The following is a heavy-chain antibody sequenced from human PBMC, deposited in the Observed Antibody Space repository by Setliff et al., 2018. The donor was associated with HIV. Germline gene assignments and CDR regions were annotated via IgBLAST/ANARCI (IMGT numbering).Heavy chain of an antibody. J-gene: IGHJ3*02. D-gene: IGHD3-22*01. CDR1: GFTFSSSA. CDR2: IVVGSGNR. V-gene: IGHV1-58*01. CDR3: ASASRDSSGYLYDAFDI. Sequence: SVKVSCKASGFTFSSSAVQWVRQARGQRLEWIGWIVVGSGNRNYAQKFQERVTITRDMSTSTAYMELSSLRSEDTAVYYCASASRDSSGYLYDAFDIWGQGTMVTVSS.